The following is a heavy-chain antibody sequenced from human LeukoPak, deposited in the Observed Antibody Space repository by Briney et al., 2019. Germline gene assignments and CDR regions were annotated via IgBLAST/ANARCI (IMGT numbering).Heavy chain of an antibody. J-gene: IGHJ4*02. Sequence: GGSLRLSCAASGFTFSRFWMSWVRQAPGKGLEWVANIKQDGSEKYYVDSVKGRFTISRDNAKNTLYLQMNSLRAEDTSVYYCARDQNTGSSYENLFEYWGQGSLVTVSS. CDR1: GFTFSRFW. V-gene: IGHV3-7*01. D-gene: IGHD1-26*01. CDR3: ARDQNTGSSYENLFEY. CDR2: IKQDGSEK.